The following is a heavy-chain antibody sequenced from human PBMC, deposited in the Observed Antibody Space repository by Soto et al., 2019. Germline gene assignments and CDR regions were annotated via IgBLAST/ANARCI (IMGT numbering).Heavy chain of an antibody. Sequence: QVQLVESGGGVVQPGRSLRLSCAVSGFTLSTYGMHWVRQAPGRGLEWVAIIWDDADKKYYADSVKGRFTVSRDNSKNTLYLQMSSLGAEDTAVYYCAREGRGGIPFDYWGHGTLVTVSS. J-gene: IGHJ4*01. D-gene: IGHD3-10*01. CDR3: AREGRGGIPFDY. V-gene: IGHV3-33*01. CDR2: IWDDADKK. CDR1: GFTLSTYG.